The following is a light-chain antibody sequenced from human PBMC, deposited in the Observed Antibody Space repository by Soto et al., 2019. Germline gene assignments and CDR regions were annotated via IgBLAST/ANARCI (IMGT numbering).Light chain of an antibody. V-gene: IGLV2-14*01. CDR3: SSYTSSSTPVV. Sequence: SVLTQPASVSGSPGQSITISCTGTSSDVGDYNYVSWYQRHPGKAPKLMIYEVSNRPSGVSSRFSGSKSGNTASLTISGLXAEDEADYYCSSYTSSSTPVVFGGGTQLTVL. CDR2: EVS. CDR1: SSDVGDYNY. J-gene: IGLJ2*01.